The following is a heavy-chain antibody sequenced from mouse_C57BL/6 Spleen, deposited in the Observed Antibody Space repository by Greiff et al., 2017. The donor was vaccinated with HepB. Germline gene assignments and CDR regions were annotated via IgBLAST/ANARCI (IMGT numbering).Heavy chain of an antibody. Sequence: VKLVESGPGLVQPSQSLSITCTVSGFSLTSYGVHWVRQSPGKGLEWLGVIWSGGSTDYNAAFISRLSISKDNSKSQVFFKMNSLQADDTAIYYCATYGSSPYYYAMDYWGQGTSVTVSS. CDR3: ATYGSSPYYYAMDY. CDR2: IWSGGST. J-gene: IGHJ4*01. V-gene: IGHV2-2*01. CDR1: GFSLTSYG. D-gene: IGHD1-1*01.